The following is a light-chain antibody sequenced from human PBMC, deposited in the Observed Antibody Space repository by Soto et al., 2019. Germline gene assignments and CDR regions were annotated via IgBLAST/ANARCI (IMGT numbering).Light chain of an antibody. CDR3: AAWDDSLNAVV. CDR1: SSNIGSNT. CDR2: SNN. J-gene: IGLJ2*01. V-gene: IGLV1-44*01. Sequence: QSVLTQPPSASGTPGQRVTIACSGSSSNIGSNTVNWYQQLPGTAPKLRIYSNNQRPSGVPDRFYGSKSGTSASLAISGLQYEDEADYYCAAWDDSLNAVVFGGGTKLTVL.